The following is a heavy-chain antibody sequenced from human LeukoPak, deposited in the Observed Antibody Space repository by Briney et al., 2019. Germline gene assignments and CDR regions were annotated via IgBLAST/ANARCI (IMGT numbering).Heavy chain of an antibody. CDR3: ARTPYYDAMDV. V-gene: IGHV3-74*01. Sequence: GGSLRLSCAASGFTFSSYWMHWVRQAPGKGLVWVSRINNDGSSTAYADSVKGRFTISRENAKNTLYLQTSSLRAEDTAVYYCARTPYYDAMDVWGQGTTVTVSS. CDR1: GFTFSSYW. CDR2: INNDGSST. J-gene: IGHJ6*02.